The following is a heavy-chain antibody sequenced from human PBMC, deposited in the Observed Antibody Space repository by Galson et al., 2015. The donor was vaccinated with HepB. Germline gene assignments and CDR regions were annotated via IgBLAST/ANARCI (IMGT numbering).Heavy chain of an antibody. V-gene: IGHV3-21*06. CDR1: AFAFSAYD. J-gene: IGHJ5*01. D-gene: IGHD2-2*01. Sequence: LPCAASAFAFSAYDMCWGRQAPAEGLLGVISITTSSGYSYYDDSLKGRFTMSIDNAKNPLFLQVDSLRAEDTAVYYCAKAGCSGAGCYLRYSWIDSWGQGTLVPVSS. CDR2: ITTSSGYS. CDR3: AKAGCSGAGCYLRYSWIDS.